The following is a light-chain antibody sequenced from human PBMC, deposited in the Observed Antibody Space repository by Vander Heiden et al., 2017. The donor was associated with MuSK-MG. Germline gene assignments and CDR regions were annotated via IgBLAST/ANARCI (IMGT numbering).Light chain of an antibody. Sequence: QSALPQPPPVAGSPGQSVTISCTATSSHVGGYKYVSWYQHHAGKAPKLLIYDVDKRPSGVPDRFSGSKSGSSASLTMFGLQADDEADYYCCSKAGTYTDVFGGGTKLTVL. CDR1: SSHVGGYKY. V-gene: IGLV2-11*01. CDR2: DVD. J-gene: IGLJ2*01. CDR3: CSKAGTYTDV.